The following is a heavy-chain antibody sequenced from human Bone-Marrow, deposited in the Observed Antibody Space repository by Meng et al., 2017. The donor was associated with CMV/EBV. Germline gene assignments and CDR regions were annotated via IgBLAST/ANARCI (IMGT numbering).Heavy chain of an antibody. J-gene: IGHJ3*02. CDR2: IYYTGNT. CDR3: ARDQVGAFDI. V-gene: IGHV4-39*07. Sequence: SETLSLTCTVSGASISTSSDYWGWIRQPPGKGLEWVATIYYTGNTYYNSSLKSRVTISLDTSKNQFSLKLNSVTAADTAVYYCARDQVGAFDIWGQGTMVTVPS. CDR1: GASISTSSDY.